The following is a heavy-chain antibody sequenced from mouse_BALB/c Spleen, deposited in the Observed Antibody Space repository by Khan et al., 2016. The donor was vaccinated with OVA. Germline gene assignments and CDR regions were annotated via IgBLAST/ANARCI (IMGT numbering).Heavy chain of an antibody. V-gene: IGHV3-2*02. CDR2: ISYSGST. D-gene: IGHD1-1*01. J-gene: IGHJ4*01. CDR3: ARSNCYGYAMDY. Sequence: EVKLLESGPGLVKPSQSLSLTCTVTGYSITSNYAWNWIRQFPGNKLEWMGYISYSGSTSYNPSVKSRISITRDTSKNQFLLQLNSATTEDTATYYCARSNCYGYAMDYWGQGTSVTVSS. CDR1: GYSITSNYA.